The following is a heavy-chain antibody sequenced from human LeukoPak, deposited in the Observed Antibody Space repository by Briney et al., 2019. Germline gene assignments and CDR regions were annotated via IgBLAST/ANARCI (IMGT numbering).Heavy chain of an antibody. D-gene: IGHD1-1*01. CDR2: IYHSGST. V-gene: IGHV4-38-2*02. CDR1: GHSISSGYY. J-gene: IGHJ4*02. Sequence: PSETLSLTCTVSGHSISSGYYWGWIRQPPGKGLEWIGSIYHSGSTYSNPSLKSGVTISVDTSTKQFSLRLSSVTAADPAVYYCASGVGRDSAWNVPFDYWGQGTLVTVSS. CDR3: ASGVGRDSAWNVPFDY.